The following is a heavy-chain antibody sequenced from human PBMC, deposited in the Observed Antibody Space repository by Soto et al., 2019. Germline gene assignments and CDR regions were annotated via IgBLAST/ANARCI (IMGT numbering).Heavy chain of an antibody. V-gene: IGHV1-69*01. CDR1: GGTFSSYA. CDR2: IIPIFGTA. J-gene: IGHJ6*02. D-gene: IGHD3-22*01. CDR3: ARDYYDSSGYYRILAPAEYYYYGMDV. Sequence: QVQLVQSGAEVKKPGSSVKVSCKASGGTFSSYAISWVRQSPGQGLEWMGGIIPIFGTANYAQKFQGRITITADESTSHAYMELSSLRSEDTAVYYCARDYYDSSGYYRILAPAEYYYYGMDVWGQGTTVTVSS.